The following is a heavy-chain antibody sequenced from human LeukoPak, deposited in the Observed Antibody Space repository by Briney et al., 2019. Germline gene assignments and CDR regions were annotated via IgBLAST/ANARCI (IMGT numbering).Heavy chain of an antibody. CDR3: AREAAGDAFDI. CDR2: ISSSSSTI. V-gene: IGHV3-48*04. CDR1: GFTFSSYS. D-gene: IGHD6-25*01. Sequence: GGSLRLSCAASGFTFSSYSMNWVCQAPGKGLEWVSYISSSSSTIYYADSVKGRFTISRDNAKNSLYLQMNSLRAEDTAVYYCAREAAGDAFDIWGQGTMVTVSS. J-gene: IGHJ3*02.